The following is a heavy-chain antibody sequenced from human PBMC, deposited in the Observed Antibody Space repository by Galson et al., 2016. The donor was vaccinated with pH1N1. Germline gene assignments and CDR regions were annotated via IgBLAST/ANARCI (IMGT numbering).Heavy chain of an antibody. V-gene: IGHV1-2*06. Sequence: SVKVSCKASGYRFSGYYIHWVRQAPGQGLEWMGRINPSSGGTKFAQKFQGRGILTRDTSITTAYMEVDALSSDDAAVYYCARDLYGGFQLPSYYYYGLDVWGQGTTVTVSS. J-gene: IGHJ6*01. D-gene: IGHD4/OR15-4a*01. CDR1: GYRFSGYY. CDR3: ARDLYGGFQLPSYYYYGLDV. CDR2: INPSSGGT.